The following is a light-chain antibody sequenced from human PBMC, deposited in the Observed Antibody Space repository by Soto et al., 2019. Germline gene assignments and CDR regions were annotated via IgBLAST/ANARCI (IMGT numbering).Light chain of an antibody. J-gene: IGLJ1*01. CDR1: SSDVGSYNL. Sequence: QSVLTQPASVSGSPEQSITISCTGTSSDVGSYNLVSWYQQHPGKAPKLMIYEGSKRPSGVSNRFSGSKSGNTASLTISGLQAEDEADYYCCSYAGSSTYVFGTGTKLTVL. CDR3: CSYAGSSTYV. CDR2: EGS. V-gene: IGLV2-23*01.